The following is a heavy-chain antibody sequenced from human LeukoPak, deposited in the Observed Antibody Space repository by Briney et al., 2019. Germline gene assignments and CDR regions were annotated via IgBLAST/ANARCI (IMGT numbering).Heavy chain of an antibody. CDR1: GGSFSGYY. CDR2: INHSGST. V-gene: IGHV4-34*01. J-gene: IGHJ5*02. CDR3: ARAIFGVVLSPWFDP. D-gene: IGHD3-3*01. Sequence: SETLSLTCAVYGGSFSGYYWSWIRQPPGKGLEWIGEINHSGSTNYNPSLKSRVTISVDTSKNQFSLKLSSVTAADTAVYYCARAIFGVVLSPWFDPWGQGTLVTVSS.